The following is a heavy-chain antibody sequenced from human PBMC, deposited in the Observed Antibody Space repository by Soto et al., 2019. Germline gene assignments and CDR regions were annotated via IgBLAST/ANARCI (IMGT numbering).Heavy chain of an antibody. CDR1: GFTFSSYA. V-gene: IGHV3-23*01. Sequence: LRLSCAASGFTFSSYAMSWVRQAPGKGLEWVSAISGSGGSTYYADSVKGRFTISRDNSKNTLYLQMNSLRAEDTAVYYCAKESYSSSWYGDGYYYYGMDVWGQGTTVTVSS. CDR2: ISGSGGST. CDR3: AKESYSSSWYGDGYYYYGMDV. D-gene: IGHD6-13*01. J-gene: IGHJ6*02.